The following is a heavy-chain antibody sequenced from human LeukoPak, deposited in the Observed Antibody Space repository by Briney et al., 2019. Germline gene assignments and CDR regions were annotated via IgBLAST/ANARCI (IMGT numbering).Heavy chain of an antibody. D-gene: IGHD5-18*01. CDR2: ISSSSSYI. V-gene: IGHV3-21*01. CDR1: GFTFSSYN. J-gene: IGHJ4*02. Sequence: PGGSLRLSCAASGFTFSSYNMNWVRQAPGKGLEWVSSISSSSSYIYYADSVKGRFTISRDNAKNSLYLQMNSLRAEDTAVYYCAREVYSYDYFDYWGQGTLVTVSS. CDR3: AREVYSYDYFDY.